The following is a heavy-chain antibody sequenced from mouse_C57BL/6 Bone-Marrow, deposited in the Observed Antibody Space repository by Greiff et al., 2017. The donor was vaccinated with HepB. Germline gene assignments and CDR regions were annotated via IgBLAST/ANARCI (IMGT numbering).Heavy chain of an antibody. J-gene: IGHJ2*01. CDR3: ARQHSSLDY. CDR2: IRNKANGYTT. D-gene: IGHD1-1*01. Sequence: EVQRVESGGGLVQPGGSLSLSCAASGFTFTDYYMSWVRQPPGKALEWLGFIRNKANGYTTEYSASVKGRFTISRDNSQSILYIQMNALRAEDSATYYCARQHSSLDYWGQGTTLTVSS. V-gene: IGHV7-3*01. CDR1: GFTFTDYY.